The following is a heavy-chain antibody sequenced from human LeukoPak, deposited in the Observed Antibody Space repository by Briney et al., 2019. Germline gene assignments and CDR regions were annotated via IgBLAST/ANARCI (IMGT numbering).Heavy chain of an antibody. CDR3: ARDVFLAMEYYFDY. CDR2: ISYDGSNK. V-gene: IGHV3-30*04. D-gene: IGHD5-18*01. J-gene: IGHJ4*02. CDR1: GFTFSSYA. Sequence: GRSLRLSCAASGFTFSSYAMHWVHQAPGKGLEWVAVISYDGSNKYYADSVKGRFTISRDNSKNTLYLQMNSLRAEDTAVYYCARDVFLAMEYYFDYWGQGTLVTVSS.